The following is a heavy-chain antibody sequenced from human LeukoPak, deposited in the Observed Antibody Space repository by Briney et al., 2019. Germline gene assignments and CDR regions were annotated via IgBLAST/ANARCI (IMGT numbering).Heavy chain of an antibody. CDR2: ISYDGSNK. CDR1: GFTFSSYG. Sequence: GGSLRLSCAASGFTFSSYGMHWVRQAPGKGLVWVVVISYDGSNKYYAVSVKGRFTISRDNSKNTLYLQMNRLRAEDTAVYYCAKDERITLWSGYYFDYWGQGTLVTVSS. J-gene: IGHJ4*02. V-gene: IGHV3-30*18. CDR3: AKDERITLWSGYYFDY. D-gene: IGHD3-3*01.